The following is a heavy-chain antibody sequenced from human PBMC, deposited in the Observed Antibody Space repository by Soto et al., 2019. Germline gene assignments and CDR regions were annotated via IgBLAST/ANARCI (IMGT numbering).Heavy chain of an antibody. J-gene: IGHJ6*02. CDR1: GGTFSSYA. V-gene: IGHV1-69*06. Sequence: QVQLVQSGAELKKPGSSVKVSCKASGGTFSSYAISWVRQAPGQGLEWMGGIIPIFGTANYAQKFQGRVTITADKSTSTAYMELSTLRSEDTAVYYCARVPWGGATRGPYYYGMDVWGQGTTVTVSS. CDR3: ARVPWGGATRGPYYYGMDV. CDR2: IIPIFGTA. D-gene: IGHD1-26*01.